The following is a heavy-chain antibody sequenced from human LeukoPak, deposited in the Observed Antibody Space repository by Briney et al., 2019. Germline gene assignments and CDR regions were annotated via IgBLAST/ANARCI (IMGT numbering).Heavy chain of an antibody. D-gene: IGHD2-2*01. J-gene: IGHJ4*02. CDR1: GFTFSSYS. V-gene: IGHV3-21*04. CDR3: AKDGGGIVVPAALDY. CDR2: ISSSSSYI. Sequence: SGGSLRLSCAASGFTFSSYSMNWVRQAPGKGLEWVSSISSSSSYIYYADSVKGRFTISRDNSKNTLYLQMNSLRAEDTAVYYCAKDGGGIVVPAALDYWGQGTLVTVSS.